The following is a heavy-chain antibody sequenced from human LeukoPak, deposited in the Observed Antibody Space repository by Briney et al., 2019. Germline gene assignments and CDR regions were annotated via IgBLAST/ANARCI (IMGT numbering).Heavy chain of an antibody. J-gene: IGHJ4*02. V-gene: IGHV3-23*01. CDR2: ISGSGGST. Sequence: GGSLRLSCAVSGFTFSTYAMNWVRQAPGEGLEWVSAISGSGGSTYYADSVKGRFTVSRDNARNTLFLQMHSLRAEDTAVYYCAKGAYGAWGYFDYWGQGTPVTVSS. D-gene: IGHD4-17*01. CDR3: AKGAYGAWGYFDY. CDR1: GFTFSTYA.